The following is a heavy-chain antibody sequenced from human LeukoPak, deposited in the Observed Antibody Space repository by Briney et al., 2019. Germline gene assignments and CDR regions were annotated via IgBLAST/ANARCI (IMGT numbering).Heavy chain of an antibody. CDR3: ARAMVRGVLPY. CDR2: ISYDGSNK. V-gene: IGHV3-30*04. Sequence: GRSLRLSCAASGFTFSSYALHWVRQAPGKGLEWVASISYDGSNKYYADSVKGRFTISRDNSKNTIYLQMNSLRAEDTAVYYCARAMVRGVLPYWGQGTLVTVSS. D-gene: IGHD3-10*01. J-gene: IGHJ4*02. CDR1: GFTFSSYA.